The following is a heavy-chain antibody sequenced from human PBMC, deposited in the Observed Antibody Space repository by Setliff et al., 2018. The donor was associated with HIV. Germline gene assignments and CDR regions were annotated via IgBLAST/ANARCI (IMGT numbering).Heavy chain of an antibody. D-gene: IGHD3-22*01. Sequence: SETLSLTCAVYGGSFSGYYWSWIRQPPGKGLEWIGEITHRGITDYNPSLKSRVTISVDTSKNQFSLKVTSVTAADTAVYYWASALGYYYDSSGYVDYWCKGTLVTVSS. CDR3: ASALGYYYDSSGYVDY. CDR2: ITHRGIT. V-gene: IGHV4-34*01. J-gene: IGHJ4*02. CDR1: GGSFSGYY.